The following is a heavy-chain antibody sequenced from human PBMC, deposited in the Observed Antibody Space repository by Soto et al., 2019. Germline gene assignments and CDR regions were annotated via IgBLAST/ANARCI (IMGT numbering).Heavy chain of an antibody. CDR3: ARGTYCGTECHYHFDS. D-gene: IGHD2-21*01. CDR2: IKQDGSAN. CDR1: GFTLRGYW. J-gene: IGHJ4*02. Sequence: EVHLVESGGGLVQPGGSLRLSCLASGFTLRGYWMSWVRQAPGKGLEWVANIKQDGSANNYLDSVKGRFTISRDNAEKSVYLEMSSLRVEDTAIYYCARGTYCGTECHYHFDSWGQGTLVTVSS. V-gene: IGHV3-7*01.